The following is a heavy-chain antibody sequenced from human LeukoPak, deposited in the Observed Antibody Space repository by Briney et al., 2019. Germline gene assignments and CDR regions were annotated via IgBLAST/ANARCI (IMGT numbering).Heavy chain of an antibody. J-gene: IGHJ4*02. CDR3: ARVGGYSYGPDY. CDR1: GYTFTSYD. D-gene: IGHD5-18*01. CDR2: MNPNSGNT. Sequence: GASVKVSCKASGYTFTSYDINWVRLATGQGLEWMGWMNPNSGNTGYAQKFQGRVTMTRNTSISTAYMELSSLRSEDTAVYYCARVGGYSYGPDYWGQGTLVTVSS. V-gene: IGHV1-8*01.